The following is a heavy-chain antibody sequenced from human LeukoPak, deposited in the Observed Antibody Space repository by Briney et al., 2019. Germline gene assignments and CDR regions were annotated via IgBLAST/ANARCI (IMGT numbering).Heavy chain of an antibody. D-gene: IGHD2-2*01. V-gene: IGHV3-7*01. J-gene: IGHJ6*03. Sequence: GGSLRLSCAASGFTFRSYWMSWVRQAPGKGLEWVANIKQDGSEKYYVDSVKGRFTISRDNAKNSLYLQMNSLRAEDTAVYYCAREDIVVVPAASSHYYMDVWGKGTTVTVSS. CDR1: GFTFRSYW. CDR2: IKQDGSEK. CDR3: AREDIVVVPAASSHYYMDV.